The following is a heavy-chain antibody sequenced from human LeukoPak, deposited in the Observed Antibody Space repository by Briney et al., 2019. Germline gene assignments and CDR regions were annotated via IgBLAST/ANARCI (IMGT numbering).Heavy chain of an antibody. CDR2: INSDGSST. Sequence: WGSLRLSCAASGFTFSSYWMHWVRQAPGQGLVWVSRINSDGSSTSYADSVKGRFTISRENAKNTLYLQMNSLRAEDTAVYYCARVWQLGLDYWGQGTLVTVSS. CDR1: GFTFSSYW. CDR3: ARVWQLGLDY. D-gene: IGHD6-6*01. V-gene: IGHV3-74*01. J-gene: IGHJ4*02.